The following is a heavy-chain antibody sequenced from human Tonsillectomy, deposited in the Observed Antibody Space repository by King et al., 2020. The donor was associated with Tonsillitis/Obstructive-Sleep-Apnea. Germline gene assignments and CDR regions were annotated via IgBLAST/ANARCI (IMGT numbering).Heavy chain of an antibody. Sequence: VQLVESGGGLVQPGGSLRLSCAASGFALSNHDMHWVRQATGKGLEWVSSISTVGDTYYPDSVKGRFTTSRENAKNSLFLQMNSLRAGDTAVYYCVSLVANIWGQGTMVTLSS. CDR2: ISTVGDT. CDR1: GFALSNHD. CDR3: VSLVANI. D-gene: IGHD2/OR15-2a*01. V-gene: IGHV3-13*04. J-gene: IGHJ3*02.